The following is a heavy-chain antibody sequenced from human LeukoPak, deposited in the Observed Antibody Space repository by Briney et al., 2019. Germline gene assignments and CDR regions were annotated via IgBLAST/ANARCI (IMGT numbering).Heavy chain of an antibody. CDR2: INPNSGGT. J-gene: IGHJ5*02. CDR3: AREKRSYYDSSGYYYFGWFDP. CDR1: GYTFTGYY. D-gene: IGHD3-22*01. V-gene: IGHV1-2*02. Sequence: GASVKVSCKASGYTFTGYYMRWVRQAPGQGLEWMGWINPNSGGTNYAQKFQGRVTMTRDTSISTAYMELSRLRSDDTAVYYCAREKRSYYDSSGYYYFGWFDPWGQGTLVTVSS.